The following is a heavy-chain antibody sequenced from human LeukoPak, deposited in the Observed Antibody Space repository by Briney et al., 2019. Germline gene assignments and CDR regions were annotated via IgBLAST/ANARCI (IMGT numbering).Heavy chain of an antibody. J-gene: IGHJ4*02. Sequence: GGSLRLSCAASGFSFSSSAMYWIRQAPGKGLDWLSIISYDGTTKFYADSVKGRFTISRDNSINTLFLQMSSLRPEDTAVYYCARDLKAATGYWGPGTLVTVSS. CDR2: ISYDGTTK. CDR1: GFSFSSSA. CDR3: ARDLKAATGY. V-gene: IGHV3-30*14. D-gene: IGHD1-14*01.